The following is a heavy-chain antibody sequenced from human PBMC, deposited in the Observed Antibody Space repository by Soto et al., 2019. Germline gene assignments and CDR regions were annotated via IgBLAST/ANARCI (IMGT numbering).Heavy chain of an antibody. CDR3: ARCLGACSLNWNHIPWFDP. CDR1: GGTFSSYA. CDR2: IIPIFGTA. J-gene: IGHJ5*02. D-gene: IGHD1-20*01. V-gene: IGHV1-69*13. Sequence: SSVKVSCKASGGTFSSYAISWVRQAPGQGLEWMGGIIPIFGTANYAQKFQGRVTITADESTSTAYMELSSLRSEDTAVYYWARCLGACSLNWNHIPWFDPWGQGTLVTVSS.